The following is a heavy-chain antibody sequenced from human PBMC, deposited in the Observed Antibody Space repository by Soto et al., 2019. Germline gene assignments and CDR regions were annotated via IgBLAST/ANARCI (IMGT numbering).Heavy chain of an antibody. CDR3: AAEMVKSAAASSSSGLY. D-gene: IGHD6-13*01. J-gene: IGHJ4*02. CDR1: GFTFTSSA. Sequence: GASVKVSCKASGFTFTSSAVQWVRQARGQRLEWIGWIVVGSGNTNYAQKFQERVTITRDMSTSTAYMELSSLRSEDTAVYYCAAEMVKSAAASSSSGLYRRQGLPVTVS. CDR2: IVVGSGNT. V-gene: IGHV1-58*01.